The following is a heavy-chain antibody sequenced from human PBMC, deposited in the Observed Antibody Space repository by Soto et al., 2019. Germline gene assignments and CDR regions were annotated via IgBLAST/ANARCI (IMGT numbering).Heavy chain of an antibody. D-gene: IGHD2-2*01. CDR3: VPAPVGLDV. CDR1: GFTFSSYE. V-gene: IGHV3-48*03. Sequence: LRLSCAASGFTFSSYEMNWVRQAPGKGLEWLSYISNSGSAIYYADSVKGRFTISRDNAKNSLYLQMNSLRVEDTAVYYCVPAPVGLDVWGQGTTVTVSS. CDR2: ISNSGSAI. J-gene: IGHJ6*02.